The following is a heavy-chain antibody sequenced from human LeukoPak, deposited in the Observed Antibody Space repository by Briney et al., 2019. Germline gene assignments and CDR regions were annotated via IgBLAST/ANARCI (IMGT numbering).Heavy chain of an antibody. CDR1: GGSISSYY. CDR3: ARLIAVAGSYYFDY. V-gene: IGHV4-59*01. CDR2: IYYSGST. D-gene: IGHD6-19*01. Sequence: SETLSLTCTVSGGSISSYYWSWIRQPPGKGLEWIGYIYYSGSTNYNPSLKSRVTTSVDTSKNQFSLKLSSVTAADTAVYYCARLIAVAGSYYFDYWGQGTLVTVSS. J-gene: IGHJ4*02.